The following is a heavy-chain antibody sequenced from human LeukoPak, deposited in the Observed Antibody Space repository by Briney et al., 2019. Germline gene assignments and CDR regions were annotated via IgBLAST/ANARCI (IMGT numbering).Heavy chain of an antibody. V-gene: IGHV3-30-3*01. CDR3: GRGSVGFGELNY. J-gene: IGHJ4*02. CDR1: GFTFSSYA. Sequence: GGSLRLSCAASGFTFSSYAMHWVRQAPGKGLEWVAVISYDGSNKFYADSVKGRFTLSRDNSKDTLYLQMNSLRIEDTAVYYCGRGSVGFGELNYWGQGTLVTVSS. CDR2: ISYDGSNK. D-gene: IGHD3-10*01.